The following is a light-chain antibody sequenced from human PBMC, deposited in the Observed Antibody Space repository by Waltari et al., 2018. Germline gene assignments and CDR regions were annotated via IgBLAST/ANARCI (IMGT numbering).Light chain of an antibody. J-gene: IGLJ3*02. Sequence: QTVVTQEPSLSVSPGGTVTLTCALSSGSLSSTSYASWYQQSPGQTPSSLFYKANIRPAGVPDRFSGSGLGNKAVLIITGAQAEDESTYYCLLYMGSGIWVFGGGTKLTVL. V-gene: IGLV8-61*01. CDR2: KAN. CDR1: SGSLSSTSY. CDR3: LLYMGSGIWV.